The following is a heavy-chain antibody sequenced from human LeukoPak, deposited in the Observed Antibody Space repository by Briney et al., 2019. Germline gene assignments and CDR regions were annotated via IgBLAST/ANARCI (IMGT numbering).Heavy chain of an antibody. Sequence: ASVKVSCKASGYTFTGYYMHWVRQAPGQGLEWMGWINPNSSGTNYAQKFQGRVTMTRDTSISTAFMELSRLRSDDTAVYYCARGGPVATTTDYWGQGTLVTVSS. D-gene: IGHD5-12*01. V-gene: IGHV1-2*02. J-gene: IGHJ4*02. CDR2: INPNSSGT. CDR3: ARGGPVATTTDY. CDR1: GYTFTGYY.